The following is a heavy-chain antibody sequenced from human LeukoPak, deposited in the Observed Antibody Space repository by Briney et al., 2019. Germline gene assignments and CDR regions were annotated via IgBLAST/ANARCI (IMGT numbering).Heavy chain of an antibody. Sequence: ASVKVSCKASGYTFTSYGISWVRQAPGQGLEWMGWISAYNGNTNYAQKLQGRVTMTTDTSTSTAYMELRSLRSDDTAVYYCARSRSGSYYSDIDYWGQGTLVTVSS. J-gene: IGHJ4*02. CDR1: GYTFTSYG. CDR3: ARSRSGSYYSDIDY. V-gene: IGHV1-18*01. CDR2: ISAYNGNT. D-gene: IGHD3-10*01.